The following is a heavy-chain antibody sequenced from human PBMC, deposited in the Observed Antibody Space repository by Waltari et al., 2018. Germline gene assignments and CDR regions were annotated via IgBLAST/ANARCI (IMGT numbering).Heavy chain of an antibody. J-gene: IGHJ5*02. CDR1: GYTFTGYY. CDR2: INPNSGGT. D-gene: IGHD3-3*01. V-gene: IGHV1-2*02. CDR3: ARDVLRFLEWPTLGWFDP. Sequence: QVQLVQSGAEVKKPGASVKVSCKASGYTFTGYYMHWVRQAPGQGLEWMGWINPNSGGTNYAQKLQGRVTMTRDTSISTAYMELSRLRSDDTAVYYCARDVLRFLEWPTLGWFDPWGQGTLVTVSS.